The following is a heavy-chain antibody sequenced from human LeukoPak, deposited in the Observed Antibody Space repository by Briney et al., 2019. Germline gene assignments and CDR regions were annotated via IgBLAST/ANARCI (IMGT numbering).Heavy chain of an antibody. CDR2: ISSSSSYI. CDR3: ARDQYSNYPIDAFDI. J-gene: IGHJ3*02. CDR1: GFTVSSNY. D-gene: IGHD4-11*01. Sequence: PGGSLRLSCVASGFTVSSNYMSWVRQAPGKGLEWVSSISSSSSYIYYADSVKGRFTISRDNAKNSLYLQMNSLRAEDTAVYYCARDQYSNYPIDAFDIWGQGTMVTVSS. V-gene: IGHV3-21*01.